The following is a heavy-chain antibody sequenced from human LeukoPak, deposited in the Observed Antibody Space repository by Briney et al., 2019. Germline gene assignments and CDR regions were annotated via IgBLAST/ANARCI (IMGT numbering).Heavy chain of an antibody. J-gene: IGHJ5*02. D-gene: IGHD3-10*01. CDR3: TREFGSAFDP. CDR1: GGSFSGYY. CDR2: INHSGST. V-gene: IGHV4-34*01. Sequence: SETLSLTCAVYGGSFSGYYWSWIRQPPGKGLEWIGEINHSGSTNYNPSLKSRVTISVDRSKNQFSLKVRSVTAADTAVYYCTREFGSAFDPWGQGTLVTVSS.